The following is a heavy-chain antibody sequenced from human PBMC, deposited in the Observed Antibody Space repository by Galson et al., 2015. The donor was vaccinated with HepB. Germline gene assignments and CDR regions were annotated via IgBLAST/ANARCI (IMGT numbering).Heavy chain of an antibody. CDR3: AGTSDSSGFSDY. CDR2: IYYSGST. CDR1: GGSISSSSYY. Sequence: DTLSLTCTVSGGSISSSSYYWGWIRQPPGKGLEWIGSIYYSGSTYYNPSLKSRVTISVDTSKNQFSLKLSSVTAADTAVYYCAGTSDSSGFSDYWGQGTLVTVSS. D-gene: IGHD3-22*01. V-gene: IGHV4-39*01. J-gene: IGHJ4*02.